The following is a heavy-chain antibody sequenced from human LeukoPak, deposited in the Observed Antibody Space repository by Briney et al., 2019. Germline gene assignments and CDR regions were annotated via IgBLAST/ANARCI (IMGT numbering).Heavy chain of an antibody. CDR2: INSDGSST. CDR1: GFTFSSYW. CDR3: ARDRITGRYGDYVGYFDY. Sequence: PGGSLRLSCAASGFTFSSYWMHWVRQAPGKGLVWVSRINSDGSSTSYADSVKGRFTISRDNAKNTLYLQMNSLRAEDTAVYYCARDRITGRYGDYVGYFDYWGQGTLVTVSS. D-gene: IGHD4-17*01. J-gene: IGHJ4*02. V-gene: IGHV3-74*01.